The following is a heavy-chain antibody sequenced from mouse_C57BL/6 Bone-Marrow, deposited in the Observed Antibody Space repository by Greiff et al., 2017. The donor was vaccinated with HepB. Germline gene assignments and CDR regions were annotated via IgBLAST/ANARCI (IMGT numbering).Heavy chain of an antibody. J-gene: IGHJ2*01. Sequence: EVQLVESEGGLVQPGSSMKLSCTASGFTFSDYYMAWVRQVPEKGLEWVANINYDGSSTYYLDSLKSRFIISRDNAKNILYLQMSSLKSEDTATYYCARGGYGSSLRYYFDYWGQGTTLTVSS. D-gene: IGHD1-1*01. V-gene: IGHV5-16*01. CDR1: GFTFSDYY. CDR2: INYDGSST. CDR3: ARGGYGSSLRYYFDY.